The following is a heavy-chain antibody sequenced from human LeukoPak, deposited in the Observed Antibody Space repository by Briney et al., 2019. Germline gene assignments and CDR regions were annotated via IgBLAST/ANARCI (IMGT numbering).Heavy chain of an antibody. D-gene: IGHD3-22*01. V-gene: IGHV4-59*01. CDR1: GGSISSYY. CDR3: ARSVHYYYDSASYGVVFDW. Sequence: SETLSLTCTVSGGSISSYYWSWIRQPPGKGLGWIGNIFYTGSTKYNPSLKSRVTISVDTSKNQFSLKLSSVTAADTAMYYCARSVHYYYDSASYGVVFDWWGQGTLIAVSS. CDR2: IFYTGST. J-gene: IGHJ3*01.